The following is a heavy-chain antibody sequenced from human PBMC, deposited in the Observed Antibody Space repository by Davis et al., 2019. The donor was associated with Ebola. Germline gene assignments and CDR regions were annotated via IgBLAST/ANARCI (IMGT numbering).Heavy chain of an antibody. CDR1: GFTVSSNY. Sequence: GESLKISCAASGFTVSSNYMSWVRQAPGKGLEWVSVIYSGGSTYYADSVKGRFTISRDNSKNTLYLQMNSLRAEDTAVYYCAKSQHFDYWGQGTLVTVSS. J-gene: IGHJ4*02. V-gene: IGHV3-53*05. CDR2: IYSGGST. CDR3: AKSQHFDY.